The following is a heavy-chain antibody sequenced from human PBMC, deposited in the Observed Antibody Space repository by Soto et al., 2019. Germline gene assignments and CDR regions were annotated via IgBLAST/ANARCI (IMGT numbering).Heavy chain of an antibody. CDR1: GFTVSSNY. J-gene: IGHJ3*02. CDR2: IYSSGST. D-gene: IGHD2-21*02. CDR3: ASALLRDAFDI. V-gene: IGHV3-53*01. Sequence: GGSLRLSCAASGFTVSSNYMSWVRQAPGKGLEWVSVIYSSGSTYYADSVKGRFTISRDNSKNMLYLQMNSLRAEDTAVYYCASALLRDAFDIWGQGTMVTVSS.